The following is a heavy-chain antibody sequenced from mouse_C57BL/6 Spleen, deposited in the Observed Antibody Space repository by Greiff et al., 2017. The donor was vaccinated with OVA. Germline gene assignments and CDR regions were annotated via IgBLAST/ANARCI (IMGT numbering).Heavy chain of an antibody. Sequence: VHVKQSGPELVKPGASVKISCKASGYSFTDYNMNWVKQSNGKSLEWIGVINPNYGTTSYNQKFKGKATLTVDQSSSTAYMQLNSLTSEDSAVYYCARSIGYDYDRYFDVWGTGTTVTVSS. D-gene: IGHD2-4*01. V-gene: IGHV1-39*01. CDR3: ARSIGYDYDRYFDV. CDR1: GYSFTDYN. CDR2: INPNYGTT. J-gene: IGHJ1*03.